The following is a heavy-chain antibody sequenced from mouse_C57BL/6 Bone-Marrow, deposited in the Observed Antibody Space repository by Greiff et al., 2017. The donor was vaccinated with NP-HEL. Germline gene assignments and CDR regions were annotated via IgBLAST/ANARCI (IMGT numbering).Heavy chain of an antibody. V-gene: IGHV14-2*01. D-gene: IGHD4-1*01. CDR3: ALSWEAY. J-gene: IGHJ3*01. Sequence: VQLKQSGAELVKPGASVKLFCTASGFNIKDYYMPWVKQRTEQGLEWIGRIDPEDGETKYASKFQGKATITADTSSNTAYLQLSSLTSEDTAVYYCALSWEAYWGQGTLVTVSA. CDR2: IDPEDGET. CDR1: GFNIKDYY.